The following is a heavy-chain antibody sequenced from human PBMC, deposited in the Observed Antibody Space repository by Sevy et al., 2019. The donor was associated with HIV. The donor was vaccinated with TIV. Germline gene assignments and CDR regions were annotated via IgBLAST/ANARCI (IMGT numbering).Heavy chain of an antibody. Sequence: GGSLRLSCSGSGFSFSNSAMNWVRQTPGKGLKYVSAISSDGVSTYYTDSVRGRCTISRDNSKNTLYLQMSRLRVEDTAVYYCVKDPDYNFWRGDYGMDVWGQGTTVTVSS. D-gene: IGHD3-3*01. CDR3: VKDPDYNFWRGDYGMDV. CDR1: GFSFSNSA. V-gene: IGHV3-64D*06. CDR2: ISSDGVST. J-gene: IGHJ6*02.